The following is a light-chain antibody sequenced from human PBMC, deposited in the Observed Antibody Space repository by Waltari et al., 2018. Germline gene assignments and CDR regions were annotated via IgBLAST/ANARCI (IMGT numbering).Light chain of an antibody. Sequence: DFRMTQSPSILSASVGDTITITCRAGQSVDTWLAWYQQKPGKAPNLLIYQASSLESGVPSRFSGGGSGTEFTLTVINLQPDDSATYFCQQYRSYPYTFGQGTKVEIK. V-gene: IGKV1-5*03. J-gene: IGKJ2*01. CDR2: QAS. CDR1: QSVDTW. CDR3: QQYRSYPYT.